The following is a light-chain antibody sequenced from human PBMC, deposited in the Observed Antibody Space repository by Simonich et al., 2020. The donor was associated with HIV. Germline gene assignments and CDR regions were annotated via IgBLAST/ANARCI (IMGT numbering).Light chain of an antibody. V-gene: IGLV1-40*01. Sequence: QSVLTQPPSVSGAPGQRVTISCTGNRSNIGAGYVVHWYQQLRGTAPKLLIYDNSNRPSGVPDRFSGSKSGTSASLAITGLQAEDEADYYCQSYDSSLSGYVFGTGTKVTVL. CDR1: RSNIGAGYV. CDR3: QSYDSSLSGYV. J-gene: IGLJ1*01. CDR2: DNS.